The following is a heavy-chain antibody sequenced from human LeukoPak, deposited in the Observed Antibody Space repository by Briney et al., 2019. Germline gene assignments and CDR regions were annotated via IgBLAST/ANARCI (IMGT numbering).Heavy chain of an antibody. Sequence: RGGPLRLSCAPSRFTEGRSDVIGVRRATGKRLEWVSVIYSGGSTYYADSVKGRFTISRDNSKNTVYLQVNRLRAEDTAVYYCARASLAYFDYWGQGTLVTVSS. CDR1: RFTEGRSD. J-gene: IGHJ4*02. CDR3: ARASLAYFDY. CDR2: IYSGGST. V-gene: IGHV3-53*01.